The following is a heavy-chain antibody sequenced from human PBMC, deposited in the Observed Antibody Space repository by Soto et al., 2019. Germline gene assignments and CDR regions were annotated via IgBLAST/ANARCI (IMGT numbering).Heavy chain of an antibody. CDR2: IDWDDDK. Sequence: GSGPTLVNPTHTLTLTCTFSGFSLSTSGMCVSWIRQPPGKALEWLALIDWDDDKYYSTSLKTRLTISKDTSKNQVVLTKTNMDPVDTAKYYCARRAEHDYSNYYFDYWGQGTLVTVSS. CDR1: GFSLSTSGMC. V-gene: IGHV2-70*01. CDR3: ARRAEHDYSNYYFDY. D-gene: IGHD4-4*01. J-gene: IGHJ4*02.